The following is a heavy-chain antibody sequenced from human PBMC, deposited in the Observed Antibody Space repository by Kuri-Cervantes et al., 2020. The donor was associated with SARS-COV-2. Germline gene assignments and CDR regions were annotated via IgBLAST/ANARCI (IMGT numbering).Heavy chain of an antibody. Sequence: GESLKISCAASGFTFSNYGLHWVRQAAGKGLACVALIRYAGSNKYYADAVKGRFTISRDNSKNTLYLQINSLRAEDTAVYYCAKERDSLRTSGIAASGPGFDYWGQGTLVTVSS. D-gene: IGHD6-13*01. V-gene: IGHV3-30*02. J-gene: IGHJ4*02. CDR3: AKERDSLRTSGIAASGPGFDY. CDR2: IRYAGSNK. CDR1: GFTFSNYG.